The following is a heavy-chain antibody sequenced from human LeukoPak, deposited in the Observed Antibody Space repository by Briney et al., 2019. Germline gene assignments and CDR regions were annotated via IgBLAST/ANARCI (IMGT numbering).Heavy chain of an antibody. V-gene: IGHV1-2*02. CDR1: GCTFTGYY. Sequence: GASVKVSCKASGCTFTGYYMSWVRQAPGQGLEWMGWINPNSGGTKYAQKFQGRVTTTRDTSISTAYMELSRLRSDDTAMYYCARGEIPFDWFDPWGQGTLVTISS. J-gene: IGHJ5*02. CDR3: ARGEIPFDWFDP. CDR2: INPNSGGT.